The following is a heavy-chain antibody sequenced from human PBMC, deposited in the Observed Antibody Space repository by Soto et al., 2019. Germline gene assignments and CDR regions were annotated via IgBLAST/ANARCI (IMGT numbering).Heavy chain of an antibody. CDR1: GYAFTSYA. V-gene: IGHV1-3*01. CDR2: INAGNGNR. CDR3: ASSSTGDWANYFYGMDV. D-gene: IGHD2-2*01. J-gene: IGHJ6*02. Sequence: ASVKVSCKGFGYAFTSYAVHWVRQAPGQRLEWMGWINAGNGNRKYSQQFQGRITLTSDTPASTVYMELSSLISEDAAVYFCASSSTGDWANYFYGMDVWGQGATVTVSS.